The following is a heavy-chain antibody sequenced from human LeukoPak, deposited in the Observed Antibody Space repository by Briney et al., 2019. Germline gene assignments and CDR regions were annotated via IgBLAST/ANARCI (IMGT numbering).Heavy chain of an antibody. CDR2: MNPNSGNT. D-gene: IGHD3-10*01. V-gene: IGHV1-8*01. J-gene: IGHJ6*02. CDR3: ARVEMTMVRGVIVYYYYGMDV. Sequence: ASVKVSYKPSGYTFTSYDIKWVRQATGQGLEGMGWMNPNSGNTGYAQKFQGRDTMTRNTSISTDYMELSRLRSEDTAVYYCARVEMTMVRGVIVYYYYGMDVWGQGTTVTVSS. CDR1: GYTFTSYD.